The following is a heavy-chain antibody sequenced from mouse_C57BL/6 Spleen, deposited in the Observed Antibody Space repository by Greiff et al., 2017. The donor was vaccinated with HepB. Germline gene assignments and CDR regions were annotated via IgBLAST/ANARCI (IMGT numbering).Heavy chain of an antibody. Sequence: QVHVKQSGPGLVQPSQSLSITCTVSGFSLTSYGVHWVRQSPGKGLEWLGVIWSGGSTDYNAAFISRLSISKDNSKSQVFFKMNSLQADDTAIYYCAKGEFYGSSLYYYAMDYWGHGTSVTVSS. D-gene: IGHD1-1*01. V-gene: IGHV2-2*01. J-gene: IGHJ4*01. CDR1: GFSLTSYG. CDR3: AKGEFYGSSLYYYAMDY. CDR2: IWSGGST.